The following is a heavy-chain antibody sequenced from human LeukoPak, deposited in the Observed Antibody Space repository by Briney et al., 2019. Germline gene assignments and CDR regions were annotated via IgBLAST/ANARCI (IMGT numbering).Heavy chain of an antibody. CDR2: ISAYNGNT. CDR1: GYTFTSYG. V-gene: IGHV1-18*01. D-gene: IGHD3-10*01. Sequence: GASVKVSCKASGYTFTSYGISWVRQAPGQGLEWMGWISAYNGNTNYAQKLQGRVTMTTDTSTSTAYMELRSLRSDDTAVYYCARFDSPNRLIMSPFDPWAREPWSPSPQ. J-gene: IGHJ5*02. CDR3: ARFDSPNRLIMSPFDP.